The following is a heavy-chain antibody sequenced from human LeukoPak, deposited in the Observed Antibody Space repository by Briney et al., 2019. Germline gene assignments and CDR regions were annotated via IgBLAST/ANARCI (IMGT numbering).Heavy chain of an antibody. V-gene: IGHV4-4*09. CDR3: ARLSGVVNGNWFDP. CDR2: IYSSGST. CDR1: GGSISSYY. D-gene: IGHD3-3*01. J-gene: IGHJ5*02. Sequence: SETLSLTCTVSGGSISSYYWSWIRQPPGKGLEWIGYIYSSGSTNYNPSLKSRVTISVDTSKNQFSLKLSSVTAADTAVYYCARLSGVVNGNWFDPWGQGTLVAVSS.